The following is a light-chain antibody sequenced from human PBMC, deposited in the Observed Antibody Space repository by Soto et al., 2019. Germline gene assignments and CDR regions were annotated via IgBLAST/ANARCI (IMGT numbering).Light chain of an antibody. CDR1: QSVSSDY. Sequence: EIVLTQSPGTLSLSPGERATVSCRASQSVSSDYLAWYQQKPGQPPRLLFYGASTRAAGIPARFSGSGSEPYFTLTISRLKPEDFAVYYCQQYAYSPGTFGQGTKVEIK. J-gene: IGKJ1*01. V-gene: IGKV3-20*01. CDR3: QQYAYSPGT. CDR2: GAS.